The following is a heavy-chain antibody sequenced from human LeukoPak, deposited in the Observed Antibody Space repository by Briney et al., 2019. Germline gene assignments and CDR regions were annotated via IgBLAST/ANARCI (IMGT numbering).Heavy chain of an antibody. Sequence: GRSLRLSCAASRFTFKNYGMHWVRQAPGKGLEWVAVIYYDGSKKYYADSVKGRFTISRDNSKNTLYLQMNSLTDEDTAVYYCAKKWGVGTTTLDYFDYWGQGTLVTVSS. CDR3: AKKWGVGTTTLDYFDY. J-gene: IGHJ4*02. CDR2: IYYDGSKK. V-gene: IGHV3-33*06. D-gene: IGHD1-26*01. CDR1: RFTFKNYG.